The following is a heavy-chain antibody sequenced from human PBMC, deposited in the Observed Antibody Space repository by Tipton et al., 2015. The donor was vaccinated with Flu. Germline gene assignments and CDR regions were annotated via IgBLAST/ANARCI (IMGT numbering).Heavy chain of an antibody. CDR1: SGSIRSTNYF. Sequence: TLSLTCTVSSGSIRSTNYFCAWIRQPPGKGLELIGTIYPSGTTYYNPSLKSRVTISVDTPKNQFSLTLRSVTAADTAVYYCARLSYYDVDLKNFYFDYWGQGALVTVSS. V-gene: IGHV4-39*01. CDR2: IYPSGTT. D-gene: IGHD3-10*02. CDR3: ARLSYYDVDLKNFYFDY. J-gene: IGHJ4*02.